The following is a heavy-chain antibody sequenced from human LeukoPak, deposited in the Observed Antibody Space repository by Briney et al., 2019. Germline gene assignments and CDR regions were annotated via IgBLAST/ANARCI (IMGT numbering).Heavy chain of an antibody. CDR1: GYTFTSYA. Sequence: RASVKVPCKASGYTFTSYAMNWVRQAPGQGLEWMGWINTNTGNPTYAQGFTGRFVFSLDTSVSTAYLQISSLKAEDTAVYYCAIMWLFKGLLWGQGTLVTVSS. D-gene: IGHD3-22*01. V-gene: IGHV7-4-1*02. CDR3: AIMWLFKGLL. CDR2: INTNTGNP. J-gene: IGHJ4*02.